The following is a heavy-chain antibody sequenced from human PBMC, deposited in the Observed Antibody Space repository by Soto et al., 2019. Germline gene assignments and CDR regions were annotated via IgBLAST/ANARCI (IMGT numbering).Heavy chain of an antibody. Sequence: KPSETLSLTCVVSGYRINIDACWGWIRQSPEKGLEWLGSVCHSGAIYYNPSLKGRVTISLDTSKNQFSLSLSSVTAADTALYYCARDVGRYNINRVWFAPWGQGILVTVSS. J-gene: IGHJ5*02. D-gene: IGHD1-20*01. CDR1: GYRINIDAC. CDR2: VCHSGAI. CDR3: ARDVGRYNINRVWFAP. V-gene: IGHV4-38-2*02.